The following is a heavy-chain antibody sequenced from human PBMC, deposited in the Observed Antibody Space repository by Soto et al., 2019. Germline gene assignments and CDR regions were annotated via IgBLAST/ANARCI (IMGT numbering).Heavy chain of an antibody. CDR1: GFSFSDYA. CDR3: VKGGCRTTTCYTVCLDY. J-gene: IGHJ4*02. CDR2: ISSNGDTT. D-gene: IGHD2-2*02. V-gene: IGHV3-64D*08. Sequence: GGSLRLSCSASGFSFSDYAMPWIRQAPGKGPEYISGISSNGDTTYSADSVRDRITISRDNSKKTVYLQMSSLRPEDTAVYYCVKGGCRTTTCYTVCLDYWGLGTLVTVSS.